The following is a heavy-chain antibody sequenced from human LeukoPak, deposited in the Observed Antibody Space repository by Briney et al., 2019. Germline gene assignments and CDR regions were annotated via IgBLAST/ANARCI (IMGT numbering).Heavy chain of an antibody. D-gene: IGHD3-22*01. CDR3: ASSFYYDSRDY. CDR2: ITPSGST. J-gene: IGHJ4*02. V-gene: IGHV4-34*01. CDR1: GGSLSGYF. Sequence: SETLSLTCVVYGGSLSGYFGSWIRQPPGKGLEWIGEITPSGSTNYSPSLKSRVSISIDTSKKKLSLRLTSVTAADSAVYYCASSFYYDSRDYWGQGTLVTVSS.